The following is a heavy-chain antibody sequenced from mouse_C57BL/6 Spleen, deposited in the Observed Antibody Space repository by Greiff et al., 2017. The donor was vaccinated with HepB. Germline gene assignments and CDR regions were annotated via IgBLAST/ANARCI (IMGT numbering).Heavy chain of an antibody. D-gene: IGHD4-1*01. CDR3: ARRETGTYAMDY. CDR1: GYAFSSSW. CDR2: IYPGDGDT. V-gene: IGHV1-82*01. J-gene: IGHJ4*01. Sequence: VQLQQSGPELVKPGASVKISCKASGYAFSSSWMNWVKQRPGKGLEWIGRIYPGDGDTNYNGKFKGKATLTADKSSSTAYMQLSSLTSEDSAVYFCARRETGTYAMDYWGQGTSVTVSS.